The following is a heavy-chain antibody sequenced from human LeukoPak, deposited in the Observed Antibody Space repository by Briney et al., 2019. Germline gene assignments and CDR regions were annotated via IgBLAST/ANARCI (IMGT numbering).Heavy chain of an antibody. J-gene: IGHJ4*02. CDR3: ARDRYCTSSSCSDFDN. CDR1: GFTFSSYN. D-gene: IGHD2-2*01. CDR2: MSSSGSTK. V-gene: IGHV3-48*01. Sequence: GGSLRLSCAVSGFTFSSYNMNWVRQAPGKGLEWVSYMSSSGSTKYYADSVKCRFTMSRDNAKNSLYLQMDSLRAEDTAVYYCARDRYCTSSSCSDFDNWGQGTLVTVSS.